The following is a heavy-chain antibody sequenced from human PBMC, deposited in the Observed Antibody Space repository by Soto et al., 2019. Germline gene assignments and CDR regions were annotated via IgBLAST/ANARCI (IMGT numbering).Heavy chain of an antibody. J-gene: IGHJ6*02. V-gene: IGHV1-69*13. CDR3: ARDNYEYSSSRTIYYYYGMDV. Sequence: GASVKVSCKASGGTFSSYAISWVRQAPGQGLEWMGGIIPIFGTANYAQKFQGRVTITADESTSTAYMELSSLRSEDTAVYYCARDNYEYSSSRTIYYYYGMDVWGQGTTVTVSS. D-gene: IGHD6-6*01. CDR1: GGTFSSYA. CDR2: IIPIFGTA.